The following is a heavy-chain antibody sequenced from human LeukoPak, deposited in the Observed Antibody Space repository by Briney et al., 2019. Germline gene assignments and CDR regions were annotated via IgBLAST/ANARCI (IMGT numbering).Heavy chain of an antibody. V-gene: IGHV3-64*01. D-gene: IGHD3-22*01. Sequence: AGSLRLSCAASGFTFSSYAMHWVRQAPGKGLEYVSAISSNGGSTYYANSVKGRFTISRDNSKNTLYLQMGSLRAEDMAVYYCARVNYDSSGEADYWGQGTLVTVPS. CDR2: ISSNGGST. CDR3: ARVNYDSSGEADY. J-gene: IGHJ4*02. CDR1: GFTFSSYA.